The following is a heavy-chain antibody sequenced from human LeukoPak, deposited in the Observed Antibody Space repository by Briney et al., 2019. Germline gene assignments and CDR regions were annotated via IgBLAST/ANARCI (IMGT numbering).Heavy chain of an antibody. CDR3: ARDAATNEYYDFWSGYYPSYYYYGIDV. J-gene: IGHJ6*02. V-gene: IGHV3-74*01. Sequence: GGSLRLSCAASGFTFSSYWMHWVRQAPGKGLVWVSRINSDGSSTSYADSVKGRFTISRDNAKNTLYLQMNSLRAEDTAVYYCARDAATNEYYDFWSGYYPSYYYYGIDVWGQGTTVTVSS. CDR2: INSDGSST. CDR1: GFTFSSYW. D-gene: IGHD3-3*01.